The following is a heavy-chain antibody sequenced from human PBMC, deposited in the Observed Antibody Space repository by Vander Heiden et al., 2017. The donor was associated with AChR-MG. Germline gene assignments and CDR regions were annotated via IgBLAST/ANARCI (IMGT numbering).Heavy chain of an antibody. D-gene: IGHD6-13*01. CDR1: GFPFSSYA. Sequence: EVQLLESGGGLVQPGGSLRLSCAASGFPFSSYALGWVRQAPGKGLEWVSAISGSGGSTYYADSVKGRFTISRDNSKNTLYLQMNSLRAEDTAVYYCAKDQGDSSSWNYYYYGMDVWGQGTTVTVSS. CDR3: AKDQGDSSSWNYYYYGMDV. CDR2: ISGSGGST. J-gene: IGHJ6*02. V-gene: IGHV3-23*01.